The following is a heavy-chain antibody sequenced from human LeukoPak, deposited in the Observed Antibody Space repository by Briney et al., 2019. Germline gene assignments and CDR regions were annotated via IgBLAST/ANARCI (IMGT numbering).Heavy chain of an antibody. CDR1: GHTFTTYY. CDR3: AKETPNTGWFDP. D-gene: IGHD1-14*01. Sequence: VASVKVSCAASGHTFTTYYVHLVRQAPGQGLEWMGVINPSGDGTNYPQRFQGRVTLTRDTSTSTVYMELSSLRSEDTAIYYCAKETPNTGWFDPWGQGTLVTVSS. CDR2: INPSGDGT. V-gene: IGHV1-46*01. J-gene: IGHJ5*02.